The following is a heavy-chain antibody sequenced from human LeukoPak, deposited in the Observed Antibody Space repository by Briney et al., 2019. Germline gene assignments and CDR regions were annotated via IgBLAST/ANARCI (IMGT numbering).Heavy chain of an antibody. D-gene: IGHD6-13*01. CDR2: ISGSGGST. Sequence: GGSLRLSCAASGFTFSSYAMSWVRQAPGKGLEWVSAISGSGGSTYYADSVKGRFTISRDNSKNTLYLQMNSLRAEDTAVYYCAKEGGRIAAAGSPESYYFDYWGQGTLVTVSS. CDR1: GFTFSSYA. CDR3: AKEGGRIAAAGSPESYYFDY. V-gene: IGHV3-23*01. J-gene: IGHJ4*02.